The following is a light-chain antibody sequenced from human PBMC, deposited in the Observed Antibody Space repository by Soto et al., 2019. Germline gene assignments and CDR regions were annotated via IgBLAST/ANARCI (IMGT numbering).Light chain of an antibody. CDR3: GTWDSSLSADV. CDR1: SSNIGNNY. V-gene: IGLV1-51*01. CDR2: DNN. J-gene: IGLJ3*02. Sequence: QSVLTQPPSVSAAPGQKVTISCSGSSSNIGNNYVSWYQQLPGTAPKLLIYDNNKRPSGIPDRFSGSKSGTSATLCITGLQTGDEADYYCGTWDSSLSADVFGGGTKLTVL.